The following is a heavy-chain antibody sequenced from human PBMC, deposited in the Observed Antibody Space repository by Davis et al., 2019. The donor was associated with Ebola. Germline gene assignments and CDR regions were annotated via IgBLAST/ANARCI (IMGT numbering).Heavy chain of an antibody. CDR2: IWYEGTDG. CDR1: GFSLSNYG. V-gene: IGHV3-33*01. CDR3: ARDQALPHYDILTGYYHYYGMDV. D-gene: IGHD3-9*01. Sequence: GESLKISCAASGFSLSNYGMHWVRQAPGKGLEWVSSIWYEGTDGNYADSVRGRFTISRDNSKNTLYLQMNSLRAEDTAVYYCARDQALPHYDILTGYYHYYGMDVWGQGTTVTVSS. J-gene: IGHJ6*02.